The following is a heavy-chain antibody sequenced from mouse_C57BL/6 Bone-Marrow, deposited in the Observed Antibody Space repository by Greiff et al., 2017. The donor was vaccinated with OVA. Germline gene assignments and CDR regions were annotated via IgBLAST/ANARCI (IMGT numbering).Heavy chain of an antibody. V-gene: IGHV1-18*01. Sequence: VQLQQSGPELVKPGASVKIPCKASGYTFTDYNMDWVKQSHGKSPEWIGDINPNNGGTIYNQKFKGKATLTVDKSSSTAYMELRSLTSEDTAVYYCASGRYYCGSSYDWYFDVWGTGTTVTVSS. CDR2: INPNNGGT. J-gene: IGHJ1*03. CDR3: ASGRYYCGSSYDWYFDV. CDR1: GYTFTDYN. D-gene: IGHD1-1*01.